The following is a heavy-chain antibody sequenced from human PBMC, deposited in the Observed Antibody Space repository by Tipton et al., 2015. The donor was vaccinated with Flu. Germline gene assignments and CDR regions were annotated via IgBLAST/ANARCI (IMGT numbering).Heavy chain of an antibody. D-gene: IGHD4-11*01. CDR3: ARGGRTTVTPDY. V-gene: IGHV4-34*01. J-gene: IGHJ4*02. CDR2: VNHSGST. CDR1: GGSFSGYY. Sequence: TLSLTCAVYGGSFSGYYWSWIRQPPGKGLEWIGEVNHSGSTNYNPSLKSRATISVDTSKNQFSLKLSSVTAADTAVYYFARGGRTTVTPDYWGQGTLVTVSS.